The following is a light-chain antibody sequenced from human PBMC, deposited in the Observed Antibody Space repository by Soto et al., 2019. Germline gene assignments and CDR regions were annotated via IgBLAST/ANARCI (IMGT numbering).Light chain of an antibody. CDR2: DAS. Sequence: EIVLTQSPATLSLSPGDRATLSCRASQSIGNSLAWYQHKPGQTPRLLIYDASTRASGIPARFSGSGSGKDFTLTITRREPEDFAVYFCQQGTFGQGSKVEI. V-gene: IGKV3-11*01. CDR1: QSIGNS. CDR3: QQGT. J-gene: IGKJ1*01.